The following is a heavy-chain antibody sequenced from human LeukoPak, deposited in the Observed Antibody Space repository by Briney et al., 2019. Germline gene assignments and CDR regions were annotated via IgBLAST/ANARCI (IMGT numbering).Heavy chain of an antibody. CDR3: ARAEEGYGAGGAFDI. J-gene: IGHJ3*02. V-gene: IGHV4-59*01. CDR1: GGSISSYY. CDR2: IYYSGST. D-gene: IGHD4-17*01. Sequence: SETLSLTCTVSGGSISSYYWSWIRQPPGKGLEWIGYIYYSGSTNYSPSLKSRVTISVDTSKNQFSLKLSSVTAADTAVYYCARAEEGYGAGGAFDIWGQGTMVTVSS.